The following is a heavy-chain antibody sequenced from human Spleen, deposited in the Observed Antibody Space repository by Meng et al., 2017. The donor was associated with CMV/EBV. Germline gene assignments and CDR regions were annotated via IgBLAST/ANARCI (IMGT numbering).Heavy chain of an antibody. V-gene: IGHV3-30*14. CDR2: MSFDGTNK. J-gene: IGHJ4*02. CDR3: ARACRQLNNCYLDS. CDR1: GFTFRSYT. D-gene: IGHD1-1*01. Sequence: GGSLRLSCAASGFTFRSYTMHWVRQAPGKGLEWVAVMSFDGTNKYYADSVEGRFIISRDGSKNTVFLQVNSLRAEDTALYYCARACRQLNNCYLDSWGRGTLVTVSS.